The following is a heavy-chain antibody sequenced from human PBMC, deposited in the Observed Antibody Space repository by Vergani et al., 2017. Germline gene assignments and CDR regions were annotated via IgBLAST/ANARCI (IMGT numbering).Heavy chain of an antibody. V-gene: IGHV1-2*02. CDR2: INPNSGGP. Sequence: QVQLVQSGAEVKKPGASVKVSGKAFGNTFTGYYMHWVRQAPGQGLEWMGWINPNSGGPNYAQKFQGRVTMTRDTSISTAYMELSRLRSDDTAVYYCARGQWLPTLSFDYWGQGTLVTVSS. D-gene: IGHD6-19*01. J-gene: IGHJ4*02. CDR3: ARGQWLPTLSFDY. CDR1: GNTFTGYY.